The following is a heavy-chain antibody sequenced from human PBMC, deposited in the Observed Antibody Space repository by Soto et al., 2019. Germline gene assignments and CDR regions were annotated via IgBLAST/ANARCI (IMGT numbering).Heavy chain of an antibody. J-gene: IGHJ5*02. CDR1: GYTFTGCY. CDR2: INPNSGGT. V-gene: IGHV1-2*02. Sequence: GASVKVSCKASGYTFTGCYMHWVRQAPGQGLECIGWINPNSGGTNYAQKFQGRVTMTRDTSISTAYMELSRLRSDDTAVYYCASVIRDSSGFNWFDPWGQGTLDTVSS. D-gene: IGHD3-22*01. CDR3: ASVIRDSSGFNWFDP.